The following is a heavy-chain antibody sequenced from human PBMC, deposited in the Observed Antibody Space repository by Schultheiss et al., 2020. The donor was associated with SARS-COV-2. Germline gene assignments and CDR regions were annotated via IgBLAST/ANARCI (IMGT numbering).Heavy chain of an antibody. J-gene: IGHJ4*02. Sequence: ASVKVSCKASGYTFTGYYMHWVRQAPGQGLEWMGWINPNSGGTNYAQKFQGRVTMTRDTSTSTVYMELSSLRSEDTAVYYCARVRRGTTVTYYFDYWGQGTLVTVSS. D-gene: IGHD4-17*01. V-gene: IGHV1-2*02. CDR3: ARVRRGTTVTYYFDY. CDR2: INPNSGGT. CDR1: GYTFTGYY.